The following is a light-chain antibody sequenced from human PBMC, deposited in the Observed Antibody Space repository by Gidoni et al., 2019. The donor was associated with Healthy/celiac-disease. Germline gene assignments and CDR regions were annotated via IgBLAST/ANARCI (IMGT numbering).Light chain of an antibody. J-gene: IGKJ4*01. CDR2: WAS. CDR1: QSLFYASTNYDY. Sequence: EIVMTQSPDSLTLPQGERATITCKSSQSLFYASTNYDYLAWYPQKPGKTPKLVIYWASGRETGVSERFIGSGSETDFSLTINNLQAEDVRIYYCQQYYRVPFSFAGGTKVEV. V-gene: IGKV4-1*01. CDR3: QQYYRVPFS.